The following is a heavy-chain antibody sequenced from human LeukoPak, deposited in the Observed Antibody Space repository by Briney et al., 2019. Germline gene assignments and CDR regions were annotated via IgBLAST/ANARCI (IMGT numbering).Heavy chain of an antibody. CDR3: ARDLHDYYDSSGDRNWFDP. V-gene: IGHV4-39*07. CDR2: IYYSGST. J-gene: IGHJ5*02. CDR1: GGSISSSSYY. D-gene: IGHD3-22*01. Sequence: SETLSLTCTVPGGSISSSSYYWGWIRQPPGKGLEWIGSIYYSGSTYYNPSLKSRVTISVDTSKNQFSLKLSSVTAADTAVYYCARDLHDYYDSSGDRNWFDPWGQGTLVTVSS.